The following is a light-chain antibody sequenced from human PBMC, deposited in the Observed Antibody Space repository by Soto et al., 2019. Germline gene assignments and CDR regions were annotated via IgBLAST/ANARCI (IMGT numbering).Light chain of an antibody. CDR2: RAS. CDR1: QSISSW. V-gene: IGKV1-5*03. Sequence: DIQMTQSPSTLSASVGDRVSITCRASQSISSWLAWYQQKPGKAPKVLIYRASALESGVPSRLSGSGSGTEFTLTISSLQPDDFATYYCQQYSSYVYTFGQGTKLEIK. CDR3: QQYSSYVYT. J-gene: IGKJ2*01.